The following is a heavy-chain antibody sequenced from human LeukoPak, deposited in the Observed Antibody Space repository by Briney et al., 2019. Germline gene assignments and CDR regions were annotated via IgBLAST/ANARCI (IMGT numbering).Heavy chain of an antibody. Sequence: GGSLRLSCAASGFTFSTYGMHWVRQAPGKGLEWVALISYDGSNQYYADSVRGRFTISRDNSKNTLFLQMNSLSVDDTAFYSCAREVVTTLDYWGQGTLVTVSS. J-gene: IGHJ4*02. V-gene: IGHV3-30*19. CDR1: GFTFSTYG. D-gene: IGHD4-11*01. CDR2: ISYDGSNQ. CDR3: AREVVTTLDY.